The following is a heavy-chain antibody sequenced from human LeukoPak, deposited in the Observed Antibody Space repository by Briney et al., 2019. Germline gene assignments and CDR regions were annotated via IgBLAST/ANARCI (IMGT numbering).Heavy chain of an antibody. CDR2: VYYSGST. J-gene: IGHJ4*02. V-gene: IGHV4-31*03. CDR1: GGSISSGGYC. CDR3: ARGGVRGVTPHYYFDY. Sequence: SETLSLTCTVSGGSISSGGYCWSWIRQHPGKGLEWIGYVYYSGSTYYNPSLKSRVTISVDTSKNQFSLKLSSVTAADTAVYYCARGGVRGVTPHYYFDYWGQGTLVTISS. D-gene: IGHD3-10*01.